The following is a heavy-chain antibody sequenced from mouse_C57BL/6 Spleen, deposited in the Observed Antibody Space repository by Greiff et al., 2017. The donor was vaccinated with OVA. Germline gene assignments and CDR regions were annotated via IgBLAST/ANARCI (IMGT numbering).Heavy chain of an antibody. J-gene: IGHJ3*01. Sequence: EVKLQQSGAELVRPGASVKLSCTASGFNIKDDYMHWVKQRPEQGLEWIGWIDPENGDTEYASKFQGKATITADTSSNTAYLQLSSLTSEDTAVYYCTTYGNYGGAYWGQGTLVTVSA. CDR1: GFNIKDDY. CDR3: TTYGNYGGAY. D-gene: IGHD2-1*01. CDR2: IDPENGDT. V-gene: IGHV14-4*01.